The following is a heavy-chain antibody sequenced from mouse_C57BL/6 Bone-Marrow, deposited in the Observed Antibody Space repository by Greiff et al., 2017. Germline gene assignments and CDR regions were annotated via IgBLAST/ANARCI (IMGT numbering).Heavy chain of an antibody. Sequence: QVTLKECGPGILQPSQTLSLTCSFSGFSLSTFGMGVGWIRKPSGKGLEWLAHIWWDDDKYYNPALKSRLTISKDTSTNQVFLKIANVDTADTATYYCAWYGKKDYFDYWGQGTTLTVSS. V-gene: IGHV8-8*01. CDR1: GFSLSTFGMG. CDR2: IWWDDDK. J-gene: IGHJ2*01. CDR3: AWYGKKDYFDY. D-gene: IGHD2-10*02.